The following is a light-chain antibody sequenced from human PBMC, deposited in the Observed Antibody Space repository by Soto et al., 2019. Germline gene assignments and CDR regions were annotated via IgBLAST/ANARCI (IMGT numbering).Light chain of an antibody. V-gene: IGLV1-51*01. CDR3: QSFDSSRFYV. J-gene: IGLJ1*01. CDR2: DNN. Sequence: QSVLTQPPSVSAAPGQKVTISCSGSSSNIGNNYVSWYQQLPGTAPKLLIYDNNKRPSGIPDRFSGSKSGTSATLGITGLQTGDEADYYCQSFDSSRFYVFGNGTKVTVL. CDR1: SSNIGNNY.